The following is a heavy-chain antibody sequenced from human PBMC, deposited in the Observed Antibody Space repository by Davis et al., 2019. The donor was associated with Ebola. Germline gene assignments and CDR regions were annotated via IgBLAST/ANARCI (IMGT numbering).Heavy chain of an antibody. CDR3: ARDATTVTTIWFDP. D-gene: IGHD4-17*01. CDR1: GYTFSGYA. V-gene: IGHV1-18*01. J-gene: IGHJ5*02. CDR2: INVYNGHT. Sequence: AASVKVSCKTSGYTFSGYAISWVRQAPGQGLERIGRINVYNGHTNYAQNFQGRVTVSTDTSTSIAYMELRSLRSDDTALYYCARDATTVTTIWFDPWGQGTLVTVSS.